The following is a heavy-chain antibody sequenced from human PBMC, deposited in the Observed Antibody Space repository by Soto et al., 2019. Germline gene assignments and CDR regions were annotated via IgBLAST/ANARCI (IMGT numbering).Heavy chain of an antibody. Sequence: ASVKVSCKASGYTFTSHDINWVRQATGQGLEWMGWLNPHNGKTGYAQRFQGRVTMTWNATTGTVYLELSSLRSEDTAMYYCARVSSISARRSFDSWGQGTLVTASS. CDR1: GYTFTSHD. D-gene: IGHD6-6*01. CDR3: ARVSSISARRSFDS. J-gene: IGHJ4*02. V-gene: IGHV1-8*01. CDR2: LNPHNGKT.